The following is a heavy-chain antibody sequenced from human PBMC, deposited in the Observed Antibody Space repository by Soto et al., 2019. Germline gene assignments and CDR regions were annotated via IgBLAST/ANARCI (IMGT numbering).Heavy chain of an antibody. CDR1: GGSISSGGHY. V-gene: IGHV4-31*03. Sequence: SETLSLTCTVSGGSISSGGHYWNWIRQHPGKGLEWIGYIYYSGSTYYNPSLKSRVTISVDTSKNQFSLKLSSVTAADTAVYYCVRDQAYDYTSPGDYYYYGMDVWGQGTTVTVSS. J-gene: IGHJ6*02. D-gene: IGHD4-4*01. CDR3: VRDQAYDYTSPGDYYYYGMDV. CDR2: IYYSGST.